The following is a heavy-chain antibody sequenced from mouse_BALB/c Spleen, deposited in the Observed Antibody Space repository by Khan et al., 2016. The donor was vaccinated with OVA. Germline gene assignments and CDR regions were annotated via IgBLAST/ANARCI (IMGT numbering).Heavy chain of an antibody. Sequence: QVQLKQSGAELARPGASVKMSSKASGYTFTSNTMHWVKQRPGQGLEWIGYINPRSSYTNYNQNFKDKATLTADKSSSTAYMQLSSLTSEDSAVYYCARRTTGYAMDYWGQGTSVTVSS. D-gene: IGHD2-14*01. J-gene: IGHJ4*01. CDR3: ARRTTGYAMDY. CDR1: GYTFTSNT. V-gene: IGHV1-4*01. CDR2: INPRSSYT.